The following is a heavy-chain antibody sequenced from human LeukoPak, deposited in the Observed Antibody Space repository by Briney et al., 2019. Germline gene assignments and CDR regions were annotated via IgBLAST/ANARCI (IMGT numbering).Heavy chain of an antibody. J-gene: IGHJ4*02. D-gene: IGHD4-17*01. V-gene: IGHV3-74*01. CDR1: GFTFSSYW. CDR2: INSDGSST. CDR3: AREYSSGGDYAFDY. Sequence: GGSLRLSCAASGFTFSSYWMHWVRQAPGKGLVWVSRINSDGSSTSYADSVKGRFTISRDNAKNSLYLQMDSLRAEDTAVYYCAREYSSGGDYAFDYWGQGNLVTVSS.